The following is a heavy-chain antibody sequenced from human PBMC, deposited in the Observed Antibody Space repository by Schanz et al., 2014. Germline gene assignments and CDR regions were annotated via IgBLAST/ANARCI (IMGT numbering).Heavy chain of an antibody. V-gene: IGHV1-69*02. CDR1: GGTFSSYT. J-gene: IGHJ4*01. CDR3: ARGRGFYDY. CDR2: IIPVHNIA. D-gene: IGHD3-10*01. Sequence: QILLVQSGAEVKKPGSSVKVSCKLSGGTFSSYTISWMRQAPGQGLEWMGKIIPVHNIATYAQRFQGGVSITADTSTNTVYMELSSLTSEDTAVHYCARGRGFYDYWGQERWSPSPQ.